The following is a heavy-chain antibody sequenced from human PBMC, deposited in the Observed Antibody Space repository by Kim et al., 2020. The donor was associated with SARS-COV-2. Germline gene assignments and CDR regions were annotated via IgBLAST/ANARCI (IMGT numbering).Heavy chain of an antibody. Sequence: DSWKGRFTIPRDNTKSTLYLQMDSLTPGDTAVYYCARDCGGDCSTADAFDLWGQGTEVTVSS. V-gene: IGHV3-11*01. J-gene: IGHJ3*01. D-gene: IGHD2-21*01. CDR3: ARDCGGDCSTADAFDL.